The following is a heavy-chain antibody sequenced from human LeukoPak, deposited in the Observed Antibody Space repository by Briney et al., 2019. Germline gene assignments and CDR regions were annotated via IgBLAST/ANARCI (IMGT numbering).Heavy chain of an antibody. CDR1: GGSISSSSYY. J-gene: IGHJ4*02. V-gene: IGHV4-39*01. D-gene: IGHD5-12*01. CDR3: ASTYGGYAPGEIDY. CDR2: IYYSGST. Sequence: ASETLSLTCTVSGGSISSSSYYWGWIRQPPGKGLEWIGSIYYSGSTYYNPSLKSRVTISVDTSKNQSSLKLSSVTAADTAVYYCASTYGGYAPGEIDYWGQGTLVTVSS.